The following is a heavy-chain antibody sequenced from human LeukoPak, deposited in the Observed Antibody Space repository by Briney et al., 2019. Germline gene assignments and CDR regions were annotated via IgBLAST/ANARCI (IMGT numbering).Heavy chain of an antibody. CDR2: IYYSRST. Sequence: SETLSLTCTVSGVSISSYYWSWIRHPPGKGLERIGHIYYSRSTHYNPSLKSRVTISVDKSNNQFSLKLSSVTAADTPVYYCAGGGLNERALFDCWGQGTLVTASS. J-gene: IGHJ4*02. V-gene: IGHV4-59*12. CDR3: AGGGLNERALFDC. CDR1: GVSISSYY.